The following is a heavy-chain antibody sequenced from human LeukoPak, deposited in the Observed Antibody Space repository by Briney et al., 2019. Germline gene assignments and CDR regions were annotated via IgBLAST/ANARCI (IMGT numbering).Heavy chain of an antibody. CDR3: AKTSGYRRFDP. CDR1: GFSFSDYY. D-gene: IGHD5-12*01. Sequence: GGSLRLSCVASGFSFSDYYMSWIRQAPGKGLEWVSYISSSGSHTNYADSVTGRFTISRNNAKKSLHLQMNSLRAEDTAVYYCAKTSGYRRFDPWGQGTLVTVSS. CDR2: ISSSGSHT. V-gene: IGHV3-11*03. J-gene: IGHJ5*02.